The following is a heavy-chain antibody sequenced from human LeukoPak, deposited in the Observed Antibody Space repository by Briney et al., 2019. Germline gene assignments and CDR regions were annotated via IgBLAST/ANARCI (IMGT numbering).Heavy chain of an antibody. Sequence: GGSLRLSCAASGFTFSSYSMNWVRQAPGKGLEWVSSISSSSSYIYYADSVKGRFTIPRDNAKNSLYLQMNSLRAEDTAVYYCARDGLGYCSSTSCYSGAFDIWGQGTMVTVSS. J-gene: IGHJ3*02. CDR3: ARDGLGYCSSTSCYSGAFDI. CDR1: GFTFSSYS. CDR2: ISSSSSYI. D-gene: IGHD2-2*02. V-gene: IGHV3-21*01.